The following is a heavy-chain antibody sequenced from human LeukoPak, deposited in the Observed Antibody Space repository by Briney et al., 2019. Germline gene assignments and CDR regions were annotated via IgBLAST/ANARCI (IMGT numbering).Heavy chain of an antibody. J-gene: IGHJ4*02. Sequence: SETLSLTCTVSGGSISSTTNNWGWIRQPPGKGLEWIGSIYYTGTTNYNPSLKSQATMSVDTSKNQFSLILSSVTAADTAVYYCARTMLRGLYYFDQWGQGTLVTVSS. CDR1: GGSISSTTNN. D-gene: IGHD3-10*01. CDR2: IYYTGTT. V-gene: IGHV4-39*07. CDR3: ARTMLRGLYYFDQ.